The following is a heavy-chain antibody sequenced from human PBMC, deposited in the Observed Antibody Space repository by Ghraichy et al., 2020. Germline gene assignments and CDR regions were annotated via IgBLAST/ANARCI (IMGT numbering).Heavy chain of an antibody. CDR1: GGTFSSYA. D-gene: IGHD3-3*01. CDR3: ASCYESSFCPDYYYYYGMDV. CDR2: IIPIFGTA. J-gene: IGHJ6*02. V-gene: IGHV1-69*13. Sequence: SVKVSCKASGGTFSSYAISWVRQAPGQGLEWMGGIIPIFGTANYAQKFQGRVTITADESTSTAYMELSSLRSEDTAVYYCASCYESSFCPDYYYYYGMDVWGQGTTVTVSS.